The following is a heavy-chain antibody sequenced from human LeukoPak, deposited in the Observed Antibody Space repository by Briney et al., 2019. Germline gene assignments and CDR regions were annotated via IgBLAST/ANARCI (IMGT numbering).Heavy chain of an antibody. V-gene: IGHV1-69*13. J-gene: IGHJ4*02. Sequence: SVKVSCKASGYTFTSYGISWVRQAPGQGLEWMGGIIPIFGTANYAQKFQGRVTITADESTSTAYMELSSLRSEDTAVYYCATRGYSYGSNFDYWGQGTLVTVSS. D-gene: IGHD5-18*01. CDR2: IIPIFGTA. CDR3: ATRGYSYGSNFDY. CDR1: GYTFTSYG.